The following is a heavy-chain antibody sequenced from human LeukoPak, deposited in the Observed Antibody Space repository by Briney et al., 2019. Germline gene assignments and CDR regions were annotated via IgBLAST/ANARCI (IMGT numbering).Heavy chain of an antibody. Sequence: SETLSLTCAVSGGFVSNPGWWSWVRQPPGRGLEWIGEINHSGSTNYNPSLKSRVTISVDTSKNQFSLKLSSVTAADTAVYYCARARSGDDNDYWGQGTLVTVSS. CDR3: ARARSGDDNDY. D-gene: IGHD3-10*01. V-gene: IGHV4-4*02. J-gene: IGHJ4*02. CDR2: INHSGST. CDR1: GGFVSNPGW.